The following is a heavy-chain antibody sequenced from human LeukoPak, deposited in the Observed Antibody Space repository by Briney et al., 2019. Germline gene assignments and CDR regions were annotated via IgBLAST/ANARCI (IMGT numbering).Heavy chain of an antibody. CDR3: ARDMTSTPNWFDP. V-gene: IGHV4-34*01. Sequence: SETLSLTCTVSGGSISSYYWSWIRQPPGKGLEWIGEINHSGSTNYNPSLKSRVTISVDTSKNQFSLKLSSVTAADTAVYYCARDMTSTPNWFDPWGQGTLVTVSS. J-gene: IGHJ5*02. CDR1: GGSISSYY. CDR2: INHSGST. D-gene: IGHD4-11*01.